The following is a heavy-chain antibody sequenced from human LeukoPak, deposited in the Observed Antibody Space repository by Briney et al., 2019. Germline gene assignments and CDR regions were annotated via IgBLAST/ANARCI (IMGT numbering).Heavy chain of an antibody. CDR3: ASNLAGRDWFDP. CDR1: GYTFTSYY. CDR2: INPTGGST. V-gene: IGHV1-46*01. D-gene: IGHD6-19*01. J-gene: IGHJ5*02. Sequence: GASVKVSCKASGYTFTSYYMHWVRQAPGQGLEWMGLINPTGGSTGYAQKFQGRVTMTRDMSTSTVYMELSSLRSEDTAVYYCASNLAGRDWFDPWGQGTLVTVSS.